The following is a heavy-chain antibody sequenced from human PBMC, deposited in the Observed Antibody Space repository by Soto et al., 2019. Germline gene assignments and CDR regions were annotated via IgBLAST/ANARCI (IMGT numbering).Heavy chain of an antibody. D-gene: IGHD6-13*01. Sequence: PSETLSLTCAVYGVSFSGYYWSWIRQPPGKGLEWIGEINQSGSTNYNPSLKSRVTISVDTSKNQFSLKPSSVTAADTAVYYCARTYSSSWSPIDYWGQGTLVTVSS. CDR1: GVSFSGYY. J-gene: IGHJ4*02. CDR3: ARTYSSSWSPIDY. CDR2: INQSGST. V-gene: IGHV4-34*01.